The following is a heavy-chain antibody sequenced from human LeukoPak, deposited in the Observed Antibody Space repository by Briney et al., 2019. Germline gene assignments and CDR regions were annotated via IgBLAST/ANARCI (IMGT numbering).Heavy chain of an antibody. CDR2: ISYDGSNK. V-gene: IGHV3-30*04. Sequence: PGGSLRLSCAASGFTFSSSEMNWVRQGPGKGLEWVALISYDGSNKYYADSVKGRFTISRDNSKNTLYLQMNSLRAEDTAVYYCARGDLHYHDSTRRGFDIWGQGTMVTVSS. D-gene: IGHD3-16*01. CDR3: ARGDLHYHDSTRRGFDI. J-gene: IGHJ3*02. CDR1: GFTFSSSE.